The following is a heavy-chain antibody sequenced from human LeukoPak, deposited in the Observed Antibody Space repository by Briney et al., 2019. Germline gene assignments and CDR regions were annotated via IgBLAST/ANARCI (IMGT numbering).Heavy chain of an antibody. D-gene: IGHD1-26*01. Sequence: SETLSLTCTVSGGSISSSSYYWGWIRQPPGKGLEWIGSIYYSGGTYYNPSLKSRVTISVDTSKNQFSLKLSSVTAADTAVYYCARVTGIVGAPFDYWGQGTLVTVSS. CDR2: IYYSGGT. J-gene: IGHJ4*02. CDR1: GGSISSSSYY. V-gene: IGHV4-39*07. CDR3: ARVTGIVGAPFDY.